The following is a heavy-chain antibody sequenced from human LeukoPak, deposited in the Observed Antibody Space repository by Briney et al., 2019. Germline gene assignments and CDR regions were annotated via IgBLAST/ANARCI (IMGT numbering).Heavy chain of an antibody. Sequence: PGGSLRLSCAASGFTFSSYGMHWVRQAPGKGLEWVAVISYDGSNKYYADSVKGRFTISRDNSKNTLYLQMNSLRAEDTAVYYCASRLRGNAFDIWGQGTMVTVSS. V-gene: IGHV3-30*03. CDR1: GFTFSSYG. CDR3: ASRLRGNAFDI. CDR2: ISYDGSNK. D-gene: IGHD4-17*01. J-gene: IGHJ3*02.